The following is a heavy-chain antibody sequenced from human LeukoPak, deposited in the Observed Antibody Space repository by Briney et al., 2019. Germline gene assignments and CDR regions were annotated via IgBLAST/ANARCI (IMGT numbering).Heavy chain of an antibody. J-gene: IGHJ4*02. CDR2: IYYSEST. CDR3: ARGEDSSSWYDY. Sequence: KTSETLSLTCTVSGGSISSYYWSWIRQPPGKGLEWIGYIYYSESTNYNPSLKSRVTISVDTSKNQFSLKLSSVTAADTAVYYCARGEDSSSWYDYWGQGTLVTVSS. CDR1: GGSISSYY. D-gene: IGHD6-13*01. V-gene: IGHV4-59*01.